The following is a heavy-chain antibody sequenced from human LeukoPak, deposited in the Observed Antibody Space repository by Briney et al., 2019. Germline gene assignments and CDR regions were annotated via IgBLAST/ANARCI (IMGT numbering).Heavy chain of an antibody. V-gene: IGHV3-74*01. CDR1: GFTVSGTW. D-gene: IGHD5-12*01. Sequence: GGSLRLSCAASGFTVSGTWMHWVRQAPGKGLVWVSRINNDGRSTSYADPVKGRFTISRDNSKNTLYLQMNSLRAEDTAVYYCAKEGYGETRNWFDPWGQGTLVTVSS. CDR3: AKEGYGETRNWFDP. J-gene: IGHJ5*02. CDR2: INNDGRST.